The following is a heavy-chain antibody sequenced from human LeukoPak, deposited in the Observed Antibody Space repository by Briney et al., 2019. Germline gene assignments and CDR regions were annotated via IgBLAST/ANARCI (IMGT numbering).Heavy chain of an antibody. Sequence: ASVKVSCKVSGYTLTELSMHWGRQAPGTGLEWMGGFDPEDGETIYAQKFQGRVSMTEDTSTDTAYMELSSLRSEDTAVYYCATERGSYPWYFDYWGQGTLVTVSS. D-gene: IGHD1-26*01. CDR2: FDPEDGET. V-gene: IGHV1-24*01. CDR3: ATERGSYPWYFDY. CDR1: GYTLTELS. J-gene: IGHJ4*02.